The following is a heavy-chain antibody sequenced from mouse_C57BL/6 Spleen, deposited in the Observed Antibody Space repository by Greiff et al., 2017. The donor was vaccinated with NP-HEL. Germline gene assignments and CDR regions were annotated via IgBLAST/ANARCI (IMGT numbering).Heavy chain of an antibody. CDR1: GYTFTSYG. CDR3: ARRDYGNSLFDY. V-gene: IGHV1-81*01. D-gene: IGHD2-1*01. Sequence: QVQLQQSGAELARPGASVKLSCKASGYTFTSYGISWVKQRTGQGLEWIGEIYPRSGNTYYNEKFKGKATLTADKSSSTAYMELRSLTSEDSAVYFCARRDYGNSLFDYWGQGTTLTVSS. CDR2: IYPRSGNT. J-gene: IGHJ2*01.